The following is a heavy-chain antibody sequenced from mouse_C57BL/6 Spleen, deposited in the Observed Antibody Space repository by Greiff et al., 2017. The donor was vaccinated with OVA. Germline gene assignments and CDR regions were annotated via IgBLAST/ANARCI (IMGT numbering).Heavy chain of an antibody. D-gene: IGHD1-1*01. V-gene: IGHV5-17*01. CDR2: ISSGSSTI. CDR3: ARTPSTTVVAPYYAMDY. CDR1: GFTFSDYG. J-gene: IGHJ4*01. Sequence: EVKVVESGGGLVKPGGSLKLSCAASGFTFSDYGMHWVRQAPEKGLEWVAYISSGSSTIYYADTVKGRFTISRDNAKNTLFLQMTSLRSEDTAMYYCARTPSTTVVAPYYAMDYWGQGTSVTVSS.